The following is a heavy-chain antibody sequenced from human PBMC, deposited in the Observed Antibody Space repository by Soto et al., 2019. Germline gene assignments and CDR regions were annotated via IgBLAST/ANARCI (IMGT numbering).Heavy chain of an antibody. V-gene: IGHV5-51*03. CDR3: ALSSSPDY. J-gene: IGHJ4*02. Sequence: EVQLVQSGAEVKKPGESLKISCKGSGYSFTSYWIAWMRQMPGKGLEWMGVIDPGDSDTRYSPSFQGQVTISADKSVSTAYLQWSSLKAADTAMYYCALSSSPDYWGQGTLVTVSS. CDR1: GYSFTSYW. D-gene: IGHD2-15*01. CDR2: IDPGDSDT.